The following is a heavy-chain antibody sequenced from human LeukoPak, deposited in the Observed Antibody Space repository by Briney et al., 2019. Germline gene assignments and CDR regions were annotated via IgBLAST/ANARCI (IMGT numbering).Heavy chain of an antibody. D-gene: IGHD3-22*01. CDR2: IYTSGST. CDR1: GGSISSYY. CDR3: ARDSYYYDSSGYYEDAFDI. Sequence: PSETLSLTCTVSGGSISSYYWSWIRQPAGKGLEWIGRIYTSGSTNYNPSLKSGVTMSVDTSKNQFSLKLSSVTAADTAVYYCARDSYYYDSSGYYEDAFDIWGQGTMVTVSS. V-gene: IGHV4-4*07. J-gene: IGHJ3*02.